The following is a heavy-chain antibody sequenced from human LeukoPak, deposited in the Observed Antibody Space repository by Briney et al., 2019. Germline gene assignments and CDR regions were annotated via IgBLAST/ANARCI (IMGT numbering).Heavy chain of an antibody. V-gene: IGHV3-66*01. J-gene: IGHJ3*02. Sequence: GGSLRLSCAASGFTFSDHYMSWVRQAPGKGLEWVSVIYSGGSTYYADSVKGRFTISRDNSKNTLYLQMNSLRAEDTAVYYCARSVVTAGAFDIWGQGTMVTVSS. CDR3: ARSVVTAGAFDI. D-gene: IGHD2-21*02. CDR2: IYSGGST. CDR1: GFTFSDHY.